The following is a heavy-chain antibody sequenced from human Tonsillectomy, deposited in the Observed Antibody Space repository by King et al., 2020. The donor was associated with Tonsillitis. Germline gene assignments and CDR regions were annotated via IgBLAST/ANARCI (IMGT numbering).Heavy chain of an antibody. Sequence: VQLVESGAEVKKPGASVKLSCKASGYSFSNYYLHWVRQAPGQGLEWMGIIDPRGGSTDYAQSFEGRVSMTRDTSTSTVYMELSSLRSEDTAFYYCSRGATIITGPFDYWGQGTLVTVYS. CDR1: GYSFSNYY. D-gene: IGHD4/OR15-4a*01. V-gene: IGHV1-46*01. CDR2: IDPRGGST. J-gene: IGHJ4*02. CDR3: SRGATIITGPFDY.